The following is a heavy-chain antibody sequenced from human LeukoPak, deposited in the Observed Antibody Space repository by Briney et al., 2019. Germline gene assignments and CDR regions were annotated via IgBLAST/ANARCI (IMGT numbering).Heavy chain of an antibody. CDR2: INPNSGGT. V-gene: IGHV1-2*02. J-gene: IGHJ4*02. Sequence: ASVKVSCKASGYTFTGYYMHWVRQAPGQGLEWMGWINPNSGGTNYAQKFQGRVTMTRDTSISTAYMELSRLRSDDTAVYYCARGYCSSTSCYLFDYWGQGTLVTVSS. D-gene: IGHD2-2*01. CDR1: GYTFTGYY. CDR3: ARGYCSSTSCYLFDY.